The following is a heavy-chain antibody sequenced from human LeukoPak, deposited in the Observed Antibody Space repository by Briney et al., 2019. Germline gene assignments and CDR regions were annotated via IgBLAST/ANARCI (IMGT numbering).Heavy chain of an antibody. Sequence: GGSLRLSCAASGFTFSSFGMNWVRQAPGKGLEWVSSISTSSSYIYYADSVKGRFTISRDNAKTSLYLQMNSLRAEDTAVYYCARDSRGGAAADFDYWGQGTLVTVSS. D-gene: IGHD6-13*01. V-gene: IGHV3-21*01. CDR3: ARDSRGGAAADFDY. CDR2: ISTSSSYI. J-gene: IGHJ4*02. CDR1: GFTFSSFG.